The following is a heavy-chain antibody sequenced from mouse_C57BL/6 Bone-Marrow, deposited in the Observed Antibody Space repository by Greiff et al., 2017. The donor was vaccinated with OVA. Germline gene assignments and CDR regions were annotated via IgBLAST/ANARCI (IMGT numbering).Heavy chain of an antibody. V-gene: IGHV1-55*01. CDR1: GYTFTSYW. Sequence: QVQLQQPGAELVKPGASVKMSCKASGYTFTSYWITWVKQRPGQGLEWIGDIYPGSGSTNYNEKFKSKATLTVDTSSSTAYMQLISLTSEDSAVYYCARSSYYYGSSPYWYFDVWGTGTTVTVPS. D-gene: IGHD1-1*01. CDR2: IYPGSGST. J-gene: IGHJ1*03. CDR3: ARSSYYYGSSPYWYFDV.